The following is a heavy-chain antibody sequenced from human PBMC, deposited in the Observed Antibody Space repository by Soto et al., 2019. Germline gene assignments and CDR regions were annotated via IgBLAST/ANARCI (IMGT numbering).Heavy chain of an antibody. CDR1: GCSISSGGYS. CDR2: MYHSGST. CDR3: ARVPDY. V-gene: IGHV4-30-2*01. Sequence: KPSETLSLTCAVSGCSISSGGYSWSWIRQPPGKGLEWIGYMYHSGSTYYNPSLKSRVTISIDRSKNQFSLKLSSVTAADTAVYNCARVPDYWGQGILVTVSS. D-gene: IGHD2-2*01. J-gene: IGHJ4*02.